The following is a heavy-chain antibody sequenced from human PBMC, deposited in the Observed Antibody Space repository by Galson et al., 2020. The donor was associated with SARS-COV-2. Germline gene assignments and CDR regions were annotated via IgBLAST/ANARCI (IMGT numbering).Heavy chain of an antibody. CDR3: ARAATIYYYDSSGYPLTGWYFDL. CDR1: GGSISSGSYY. D-gene: IGHD3-22*01. J-gene: IGHJ2*01. V-gene: IGHV4-61*02. Sequence: SETLSLTCTVSGGSISSGSYYWSWIRQPAGKGLEWIGRIYTSGGTNYNPSLKSRVTISVDTSKNQFSLKLSSVTAADTAVYYCARAATIYYYDSSGYPLTGWYFDLWGRGTLVTVSS. CDR2: IYTSGGT.